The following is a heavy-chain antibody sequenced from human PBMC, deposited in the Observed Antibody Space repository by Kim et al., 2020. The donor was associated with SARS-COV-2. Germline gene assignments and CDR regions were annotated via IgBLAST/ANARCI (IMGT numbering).Heavy chain of an antibody. CDR1: GGSISSSSYY. CDR2: IYYSGST. CDR3: ASSYPVEYSSSWYLGRYYYGMDV. V-gene: IGHV4-39*01. J-gene: IGHJ6*02. D-gene: IGHD6-13*01. Sequence: SETLSLTCTVSGGSISSSSYYWGWIRQPPGKGLEWIGSIYYSGSTYYNPSLKSRVTISVDTSKNQFSLKLSSVTAADTAVYYCASSYPVEYSSSWYLGRYYYGMDVWGQGTTVTVSS.